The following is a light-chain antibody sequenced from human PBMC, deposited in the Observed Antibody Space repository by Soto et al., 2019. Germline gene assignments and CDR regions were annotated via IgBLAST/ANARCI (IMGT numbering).Light chain of an antibody. CDR3: QQYYSYPWT. Sequence: DIQMTQSPSTLSASVGDRVTITCRASQPISTWLAWYQQRPGKAPNLLIYAASTLQSGVPSRFSGSGSGTDFTLTISCLQSEDFATYYCQQYYSYPWTFGQGTKVDIK. CDR1: QPISTW. V-gene: IGKV1-5*01. J-gene: IGKJ1*01. CDR2: AAS.